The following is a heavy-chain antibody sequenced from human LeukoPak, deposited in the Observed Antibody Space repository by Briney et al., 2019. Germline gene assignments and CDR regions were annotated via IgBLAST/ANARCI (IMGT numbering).Heavy chain of an antibody. V-gene: IGHV3-7*01. CDR3: ARGPNYGDRVDYFDY. Sequence: GGSLRLSCAASGFIFRYYWMSWVRQVPGRGLEWVAHIKQDGNEKHYVDSVEGRFTLSRDDSKDSLYLQMNSLRVDDSAVYYCARGPNYGDRVDYFDYWGQGTLVTVSS. D-gene: IGHD4-17*01. CDR2: IKQDGNEK. J-gene: IGHJ4*02. CDR1: GFIFRYYW.